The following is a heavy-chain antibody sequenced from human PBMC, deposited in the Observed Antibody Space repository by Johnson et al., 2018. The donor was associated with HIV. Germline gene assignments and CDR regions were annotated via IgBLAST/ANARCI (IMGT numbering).Heavy chain of an antibody. J-gene: IGHJ3*02. V-gene: IGHV3-48*04. Sequence: VQLVESGGGLVQPGGSLRLSCAASGFTFSSYWMHWVRQAKGKGLEWVSYISSSGSTIYYADSVKGRFTISRDNAKNSLYLQMNSLRAEDTAVYYCARDQSEVDAFDIWGQGTMVTVSS. CDR2: ISSSGSTI. CDR1: GFTFSSYW. CDR3: ARDQSEVDAFDI.